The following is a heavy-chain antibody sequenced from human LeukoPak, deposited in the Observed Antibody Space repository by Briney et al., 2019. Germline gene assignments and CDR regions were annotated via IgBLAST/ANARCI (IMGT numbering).Heavy chain of an antibody. CDR3: ARLGPRQKADY. CDR1: GFTLTAYW. CDR2: IKGDGSKT. V-gene: IGHV3-7*01. J-gene: IGHJ4*02. Sequence: PGGSLRLSCVASGFTLTAYWMTWVRQAPGKGLEWVANIKGDGSKTYYVGSVKGRFITARDNAENSLYLQMNSLRVEDTAVYYCARLGPRQKADYWGQGTHVTVSS.